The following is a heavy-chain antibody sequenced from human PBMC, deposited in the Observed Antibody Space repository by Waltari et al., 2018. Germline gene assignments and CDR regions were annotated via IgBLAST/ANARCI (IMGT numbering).Heavy chain of an antibody. Sequence: QVQLNQWGAGVLKPSETLSLTCAVYGESFSDHFWTWIRKPPGKGLEWIGQMNHRGSGTYNPSLKNRVTISVDTSMNQFSLMMTSLTAADTAVYYCARAPSFHYGVFSVPLTLDYWSQGTMVFVSS. CDR1: GESFSDHF. CDR2: MNHRGSG. V-gene: IGHV4-34*01. CDR3: ARAPSFHYGVFSVPLTLDY. D-gene: IGHD4-17*01. J-gene: IGHJ3*01.